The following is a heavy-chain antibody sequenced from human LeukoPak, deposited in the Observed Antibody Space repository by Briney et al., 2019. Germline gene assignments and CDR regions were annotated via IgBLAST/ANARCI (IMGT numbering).Heavy chain of an antibody. D-gene: IGHD6-19*01. CDR1: GFTFSSYA. J-gene: IGHJ6*02. CDR2: ISGSGGST. V-gene: IGHV3-23*01. Sequence: PGGSLRLSCAASGFTFSSYAMSWVCQAPGKGLEWVSAISGSGGSTYYADSVKGRFTISRDNSKNTLYLQMNSLRAEDTAVYYCAADAAVAAPNRYYYYYGMDVWGQGTTVTVSS. CDR3: AADAAVAAPNRYYYYYGMDV.